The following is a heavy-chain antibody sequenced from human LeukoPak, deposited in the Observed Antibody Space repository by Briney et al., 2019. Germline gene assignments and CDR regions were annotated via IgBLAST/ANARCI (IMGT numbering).Heavy chain of an antibody. CDR2: ISGSGGST. Sequence: GGSLRLSCAASGFTFSSYVMSWVRQAPGKGLEWVSAISGSGGSTYYADSVKGRFTISRDNSKNTLYLQMNSLRAEDTAVYYCAKDLLWYYYDSSGYDYWGQGTLVTVSS. CDR1: GFTFSSYV. J-gene: IGHJ4*02. D-gene: IGHD3-22*01. V-gene: IGHV3-23*01. CDR3: AKDLLWYYYDSSGYDY.